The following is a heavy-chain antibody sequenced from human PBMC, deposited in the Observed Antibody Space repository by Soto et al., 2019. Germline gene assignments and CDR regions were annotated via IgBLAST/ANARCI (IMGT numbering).Heavy chain of an antibody. CDR1: GFSFSNYW. V-gene: IGHV3-7*01. D-gene: IGHD3-22*01. J-gene: IGHJ5*01. CDR3: AKIAHYYDTSTYSWFES. Sequence: EVQLVDSGGGLVQPGGSLRLSCVASGFSFSNYWMSWVRQAPGKVLEWVANIKEDGGEKSYVDSVRGRFTVSRDNAENSLYLQMSNVRAEDTAVYYCAKIAHYYDTSTYSWFESWGQGTLVTVSS. CDR2: IKEDGGEK.